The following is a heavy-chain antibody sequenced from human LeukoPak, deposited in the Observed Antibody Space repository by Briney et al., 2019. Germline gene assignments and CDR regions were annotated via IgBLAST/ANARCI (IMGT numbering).Heavy chain of an antibody. Sequence: SETLSLTCAVYGGSFSGYYWSWIRQPPGKGLEWIGEINHSGSTNYNPSLKSRVTILLHTSKNHFSLNLSSVTAADTAVYYCARRPRGVIIKSWFDSWGQGTLVTVSS. V-gene: IGHV4-34*01. CDR3: ARRPRGVIIKSWFDS. CDR2: INHSGST. J-gene: IGHJ5*01. D-gene: IGHD3-10*01. CDR1: GGSFSGYY.